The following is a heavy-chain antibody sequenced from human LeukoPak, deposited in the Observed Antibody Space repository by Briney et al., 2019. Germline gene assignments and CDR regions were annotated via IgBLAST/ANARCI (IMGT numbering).Heavy chain of an antibody. J-gene: IGHJ4*02. CDR2: ISSSSSYI. D-gene: IGHD1-14*01. V-gene: IGHV3-21*01. CDR1: GFTFSSYS. CDR3: ARGLTV. Sequence: GGSLSLSCAASGFTFSSYSRNWVRQAPGTGLEWVSSISSSSSYIYYADSVKGRFTISRYNAKNSLYLQMDSLGAEDTAVFDCARGLTVGGQGTLVTVSS.